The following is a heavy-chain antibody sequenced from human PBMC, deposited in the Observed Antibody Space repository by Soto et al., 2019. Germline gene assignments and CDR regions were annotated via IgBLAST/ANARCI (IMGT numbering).Heavy chain of an antibody. Sequence: QVQLVESGGGVVQPGRSLRLSCAASGFILSNYGMHWVRQAPGKGLEWVAVIWYDGSNKYYADSVKGRITISRDNSKNTLYLQMNSLRAEDTAVYYCARHHYYDSGGYLDYWGQGTLVTVSS. CDR3: ARHHYYDSGGYLDY. J-gene: IGHJ4*02. CDR1: GFILSNYG. V-gene: IGHV3-33*01. D-gene: IGHD3-22*01. CDR2: IWYDGSNK.